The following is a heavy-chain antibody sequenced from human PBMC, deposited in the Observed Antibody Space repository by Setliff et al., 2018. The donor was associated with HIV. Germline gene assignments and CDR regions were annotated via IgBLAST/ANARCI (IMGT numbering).Heavy chain of an antibody. D-gene: IGHD3-22*01. J-gene: IGHJ4*02. Sequence: GGSLRLSCAASGFSFSYYWMHWVRQAPGKGLEWVGRIKSKSDGGAVHYAAPVKGRFTISRDDSQDTLYLEMNSLTNEDTAMYYCTTYSSVYYHSDCWGQGTLVTVSS. CDR1: GFSFSYYW. CDR3: TTYSSVYYHSDC. V-gene: IGHV3-15*07. CDR2: IKSKSDGGAV.